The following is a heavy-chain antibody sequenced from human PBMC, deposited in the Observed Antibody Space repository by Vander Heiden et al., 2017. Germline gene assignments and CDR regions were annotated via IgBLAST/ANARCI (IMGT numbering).Heavy chain of an antibody. CDR2: IYYSGST. J-gene: IGHJ3*02. CDR1: GGSISSYY. V-gene: IGHV4-59*01. CDR3: ARAARMVRGVITDAFDI. Sequence: QLQLQESGPGLVKPSETLSLTCPVSGGSISSYYWSWNRQAPGKGLEWIGYIYYSGSTNYNPSLKSRVTISVDTSKNQFSLKLSSVTAADTAVYYCARAARMVRGVITDAFDIWGQGTMVTVSS. D-gene: IGHD3-10*01.